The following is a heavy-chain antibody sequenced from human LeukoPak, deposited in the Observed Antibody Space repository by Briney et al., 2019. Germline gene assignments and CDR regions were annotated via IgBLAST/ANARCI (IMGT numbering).Heavy chain of an antibody. CDR1: GFTFSSYS. V-gene: IGHV3-23*01. Sequence: GGSLRLSCAASGFTFSSYSMNWVRQAPGKGLEWVSAISGSGGSTYYADSVKGRFTISRDNSKNTLYLQMNSLRAEDTAVYYCAKGGDWNYLSSAFDIWGQGTMVTVSS. CDR2: ISGSGGST. CDR3: AKGGDWNYLSSAFDI. J-gene: IGHJ3*02. D-gene: IGHD1-7*01.